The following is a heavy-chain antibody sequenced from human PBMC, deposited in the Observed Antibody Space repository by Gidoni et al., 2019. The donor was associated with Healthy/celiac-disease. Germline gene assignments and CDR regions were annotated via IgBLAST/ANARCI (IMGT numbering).Heavy chain of an antibody. Sequence: EVQLVESGGGLVQPGGSLRLSCAASGFTFSSYSMNWVRQAPGKGLEWVSYISSSSSTIYYADSVKGRFTISRDNAKNSLYLQMNSLRDEDTAVYYCARLGWSGSSYYYYGMDVWGQGTTVTVSS. CDR2: ISSSSSTI. D-gene: IGHD3-3*01. V-gene: IGHV3-48*02. J-gene: IGHJ6*02. CDR1: GFTFSSYS. CDR3: ARLGWSGSSYYYYGMDV.